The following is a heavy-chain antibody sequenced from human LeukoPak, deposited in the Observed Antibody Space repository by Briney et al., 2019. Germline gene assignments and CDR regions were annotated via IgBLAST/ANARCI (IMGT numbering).Heavy chain of an antibody. CDR2: IIPIFGTA. D-gene: IGHD2-21*02. CDR3: ASLAYCGGDCYSGAFDI. J-gene: IGHJ3*02. Sequence: ASVKVSCKVSGYTLTELSMHWVRQAPGKGLEWMGGIIPIFGTANYAQKFQGRVTITADESTSTAYMELSSLRSEDTAVYYCASLAYCGGDCYSGAFDIWGQGTMVTVSS. CDR1: GYTLTELS. V-gene: IGHV1-69*13.